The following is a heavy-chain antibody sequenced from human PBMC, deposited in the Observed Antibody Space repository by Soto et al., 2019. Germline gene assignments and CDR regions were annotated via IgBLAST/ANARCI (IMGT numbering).Heavy chain of an antibody. Sequence: ASVKVSCKAPGYTFTGYYMHWVRQAPGQGLEWMGWINPNSGGTNYAQKFQGRVTMTRDTSISTAYMELSRLRSDDTAVYYCARGPCCSSTSCYRRNYYGMDVWDQGTTVTVSS. D-gene: IGHD2-2*01. J-gene: IGHJ6*02. CDR1: GYTFTGYY. CDR2: INPNSGGT. CDR3: ARGPCCSSTSCYRRNYYGMDV. V-gene: IGHV1-2*02.